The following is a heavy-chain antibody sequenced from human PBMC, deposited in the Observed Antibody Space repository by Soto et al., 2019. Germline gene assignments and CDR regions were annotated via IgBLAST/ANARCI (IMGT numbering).Heavy chain of an antibody. CDR2: ISYDGSNK. Sequence: HPGGSLRLSCAASGFTFSSYAMHWVRQDPGKGLEWVAVISYDGSNKYYADSVKGRFTISRDNSKNTLYLQMNSLRAEDTAVYYCARGGMGPATGIDYWGQGTLVTVSS. CDR3: ARGGMGPATGIDY. CDR1: GFTFSSYA. J-gene: IGHJ4*02. D-gene: IGHD2-8*02. V-gene: IGHV3-30-3*01.